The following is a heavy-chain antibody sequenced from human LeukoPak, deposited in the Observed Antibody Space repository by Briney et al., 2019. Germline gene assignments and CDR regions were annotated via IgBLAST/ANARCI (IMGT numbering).Heavy chain of an antibody. Sequence: PGGSLRLSCAASGFTFSSYAMSWVRQAPGKGLEWVSAISGSGGSTYYADSVKGRFTISRDNSKNTLYLQMNSLRAEDTAVYYCAKDCRPNDSSGYYELDYWGQGTLVTVSS. V-gene: IGHV3-23*01. J-gene: IGHJ4*02. CDR2: ISGSGGST. D-gene: IGHD3-22*01. CDR1: GFTFSSYA. CDR3: AKDCRPNDSSGYYELDY.